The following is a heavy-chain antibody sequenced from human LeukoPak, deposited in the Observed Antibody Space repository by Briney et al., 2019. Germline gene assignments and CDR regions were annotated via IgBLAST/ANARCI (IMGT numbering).Heavy chain of an antibody. V-gene: IGHV1-2*06. CDR3: VRDTGRAAANR. CDR2: TNPNSGGT. Sequence: ASVKVSCKASGYTFTGYYIHWVRQAPGQGLEWMGRTNPNSGGTDFAQKFQGRVTLTRDTSITTAYMDLSTLRSDDTAVYYCVRDTGRAAANRWGQGTLVTVSS. J-gene: IGHJ4*02. D-gene: IGHD6-13*01. CDR1: GYTFTGYY.